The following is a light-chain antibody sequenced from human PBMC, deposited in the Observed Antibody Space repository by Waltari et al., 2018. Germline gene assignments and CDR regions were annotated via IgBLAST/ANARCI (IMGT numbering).Light chain of an antibody. CDR1: SSNIGSNY. CDR3: AAWDDSLSAVV. CDR2: RNN. V-gene: IGLV1-47*01. Sequence: QSVLTQPPSASGTPGQRVTISCSGSSSNIGSNYVYWYQQLPGTAPKLLIYRNNQRPSGVPDRFSGYKAGASASLAIGGLRSEDEADYYWAAWDDSLSAVVFGGGTKLTVL. J-gene: IGLJ2*01.